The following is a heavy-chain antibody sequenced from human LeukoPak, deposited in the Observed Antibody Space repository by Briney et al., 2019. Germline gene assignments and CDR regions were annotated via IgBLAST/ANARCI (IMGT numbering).Heavy chain of an antibody. D-gene: IGHD2-2*01. V-gene: IGHV4-4*07. Sequence: SETLSLTCTVSGGSISSYYWSWIRQPAGKGLEWIGRIYTSGSTNYNPSLKSRVTMSVDTSKNQFSLKLSSVTAADTAVYYCARDRGPAETTCFDPWGQGTLVTVSS. J-gene: IGHJ5*02. CDR1: GGSISSYY. CDR3: ARDRGPAETTCFDP. CDR2: IYTSGST.